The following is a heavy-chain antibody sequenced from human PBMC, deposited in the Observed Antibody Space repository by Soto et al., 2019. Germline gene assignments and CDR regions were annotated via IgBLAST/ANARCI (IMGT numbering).Heavy chain of an antibody. V-gene: IGHV3-49*04. CDR2: IRSKAYGGTT. J-gene: IGHJ4*02. Sequence: PGGSLRLSCTASGFTFGDYAMSWVRQAPGKGLEWVGFIRSKAYGGTTEYAASVKGRFTISRDDSKSIAYLQMNSLKTEDTAVYYCTRVRLLWFGELSPGPNQDYWGQGTLVTV. CDR1: GFTFGDYA. CDR3: TRVRLLWFGELSPGPNQDY. D-gene: IGHD3-10*01.